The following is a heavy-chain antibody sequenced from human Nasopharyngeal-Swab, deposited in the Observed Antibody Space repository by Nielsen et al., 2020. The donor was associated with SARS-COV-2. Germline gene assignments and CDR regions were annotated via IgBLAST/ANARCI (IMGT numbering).Heavy chain of an antibody. CDR2: TYYRSERYN. Sequence: SQTLSLTCAISGDSVSNDRVAWNWIRQSPSRGLEWLGRTYYRSERYNDYAVSVKSRITIKPDPSTNQFSLQLNCVTPEDTAVYYCARDEGAHNSWGQGTLVTVSS. D-gene: IGHD3-16*01. J-gene: IGHJ4*02. V-gene: IGHV6-1*01. CDR3: ARDEGAHNS. CDR1: GDSVSNDRVA.